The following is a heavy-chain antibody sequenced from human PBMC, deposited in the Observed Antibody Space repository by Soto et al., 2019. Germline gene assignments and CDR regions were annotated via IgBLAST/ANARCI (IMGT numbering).Heavy chain of an antibody. V-gene: IGHV3-53*02. D-gene: IGHD3-10*01. CDR2: TYTGGNT. J-gene: IGHJ4*02. Sequence: EAQLVETGGGLIQPGGSLRLSCAASGFNVSGKYMIWVRQAPGKGLEWVSLTYTGGNTYYANSVKGRFTVTRDISKNTLYLQMNSLSAEDTAVYYCAREGYAYGLDCWGQGSLVTVSS. CDR1: GFNVSGKY. CDR3: AREGYAYGLDC.